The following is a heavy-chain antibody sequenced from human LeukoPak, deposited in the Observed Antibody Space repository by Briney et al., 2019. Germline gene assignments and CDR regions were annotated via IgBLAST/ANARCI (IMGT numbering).Heavy chain of an antibody. V-gene: IGHV6-1*01. CDR2: TYYRSQWYN. CDR1: GDIVSNNSAA. Sequence: SQTLSLTCAISGDIVSNNSAAWNWIRQSPSRGLEWLGGTYYRSQWYNHYAVSVKSRITINSDTSKNQFSLHLNSVTPEDTAVYYCAREKQGYNYDVFDYWGQGTLVTVSS. CDR3: AREKQGYNYDVFDY. D-gene: IGHD5-18*01. J-gene: IGHJ4*02.